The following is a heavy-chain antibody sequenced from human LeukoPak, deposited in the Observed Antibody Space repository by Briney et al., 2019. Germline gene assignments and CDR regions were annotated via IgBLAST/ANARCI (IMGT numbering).Heavy chain of an antibody. CDR3: AKDLTTGTLSFDS. CDR1: GFTFSNAW. J-gene: IGHJ4*02. D-gene: IGHD1-1*01. Sequence: GGSLRLSCAGSGFTFSNAWMNWVRQAPGKGLKWVGRIKSKTDGGTTDYAAPVKGRFTISRDDSKNTLYLQMNSLRAEDTALYYCAKDLTTGTLSFDSWGQGTLVTVSS. V-gene: IGHV3-15*01. CDR2: IKSKTDGGTT.